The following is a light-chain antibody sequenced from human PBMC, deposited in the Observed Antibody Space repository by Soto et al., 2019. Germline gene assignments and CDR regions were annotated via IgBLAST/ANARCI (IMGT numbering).Light chain of an antibody. V-gene: IGKV3-15*01. CDR1: QSVSSD. J-gene: IGKJ1*01. CDR2: GAS. CDR3: QQYYKWPPET. Sequence: EIVMTQSPATLSVSPGERATLSCRASQSVSSDLAWYQQKPGQAPRLLIYGASTRATGIPARFRGSGSGTEFSLTISSLQSEDFAIYYCQQYYKWPPETFGQGTKVDIK.